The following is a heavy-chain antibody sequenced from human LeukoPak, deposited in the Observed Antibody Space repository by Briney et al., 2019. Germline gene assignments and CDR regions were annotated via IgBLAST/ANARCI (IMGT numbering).Heavy chain of an antibody. CDR2: MRSSDHGR. Sequence: GGSLRLSCATSGFSFSSYATSWVSQAPRKWMGWVSAMRSSDHGRYYAASVRRRFTISRDTSRSTLYLQMNSLRAEDAAVYYCAKAPVTSCRGAFCYPFDYWGQGTMVTVSS. J-gene: IGHJ4*02. CDR1: GFSFSSYA. CDR3: AKAPVTSCRGAFCYPFDY. V-gene: IGHV3-23*01. D-gene: IGHD2-15*01.